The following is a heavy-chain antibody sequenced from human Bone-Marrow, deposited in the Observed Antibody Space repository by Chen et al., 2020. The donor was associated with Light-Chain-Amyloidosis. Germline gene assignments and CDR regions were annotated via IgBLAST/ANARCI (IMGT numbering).Heavy chain of an antibody. Sequence: EVQLVESGGGLVQPGGSLRFSCATSGFNFSSFGMSWVRQAPGKGLEWVSTVSGSTVSTYYAGAVKGRFIISRDNSKSTLYLHMNSLRAGDTAVYFCTRKGIYFDFWGQGSLVTVSS. CDR2: VSGSTVST. CDR1: GFNFSSFG. D-gene: IGHD3-10*01. J-gene: IGHJ4*02. CDR3: TRKGIYFDF. V-gene: IGHV3-23*04.